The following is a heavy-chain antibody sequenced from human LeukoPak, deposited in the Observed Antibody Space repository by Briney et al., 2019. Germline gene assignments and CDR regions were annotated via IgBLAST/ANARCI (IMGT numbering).Heavy chain of an antibody. D-gene: IGHD2-2*01. CDR3: AITVVPAAMLGY. J-gene: IGHJ4*02. Sequence: GGSLRLSCAASGFTFSSYAMSWVRQAPGKGLDWVSAISGIGGSTYYADSVKGRFTISRDNSKNALYLQMNSLRAEDTAVYYCAITVVPAAMLGYWGQGTLVTVSS. V-gene: IGHV3-23*01. CDR1: GFTFSSYA. CDR2: ISGIGGST.